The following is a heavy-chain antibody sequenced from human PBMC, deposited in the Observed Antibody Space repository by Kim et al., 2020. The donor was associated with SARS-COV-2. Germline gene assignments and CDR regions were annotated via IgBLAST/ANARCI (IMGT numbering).Heavy chain of an antibody. J-gene: IGHJ6*02. D-gene: IGHD3-10*01. Sequence: GGSLRLSCAASGFTISSNYMSWVRQAPGKGLEWVSVIYSGGSTYYADSVQGRFTISRHNSKNTLYLQMNSLRAEDTAVYYCARDGELWIGEYYGMDVWGQGTRVTDSS. CDR3: ARDGELWIGEYYGMDV. V-gene: IGHV3-53*04. CDR1: GFTISSNY. CDR2: IYSGGST.